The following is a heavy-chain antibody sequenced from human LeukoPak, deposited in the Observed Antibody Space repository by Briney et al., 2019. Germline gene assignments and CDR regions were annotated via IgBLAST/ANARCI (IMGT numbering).Heavy chain of an antibody. D-gene: IGHD1-26*01. CDR2: IYHSGST. V-gene: IGHV4-38-2*01. Sequence: SETLPLTCAVSGYSISSGYYCGWIRQPPGKGLEWIGNIYHSGSTYYNPSLKSRVTISVDTSKNQFSLKMSSVTAADTSVYYCARQGGRYYGYWGQGTLVTVSS. CDR3: ARQGGRYYGY. J-gene: IGHJ4*02. CDR1: GYSISSGYY.